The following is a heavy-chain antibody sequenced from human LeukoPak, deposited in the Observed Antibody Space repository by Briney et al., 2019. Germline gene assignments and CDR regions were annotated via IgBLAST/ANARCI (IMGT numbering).Heavy chain of an antibody. CDR2: MNPNSGNT. CDR1: GYTFTSYD. V-gene: IGHV1-8*01. Sequence: ASAKVSCKASGYTFTSYDINWVRQAPGQRLEWMGWMNPNSGNTGYAQKFQGRVTMTRNTSISTAYMELSSLRSEDTAVYYCARGLWGEGDNYWGQGTLVTVSS. J-gene: IGHJ4*02. D-gene: IGHD3-16*01. CDR3: ARGLWGEGDNY.